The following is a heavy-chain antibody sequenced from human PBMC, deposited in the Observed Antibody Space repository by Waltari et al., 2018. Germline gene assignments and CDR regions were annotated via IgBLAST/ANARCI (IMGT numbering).Heavy chain of an antibody. Sequence: QVQLVESGGGVVQPGRSLRLSCAASGFIFTTYAIHWARQAPGKGLGWVAGISKDGSSEDYADSVKGRFTISRDNSRNTLSLQMNSLETEDAAVYFCAREVGVAAGTGFDFGGQGTLVTVSA. CDR2: ISKDGSSE. CDR1: GFIFTTYA. J-gene: IGHJ4*02. CDR3: AREVGVAAGTGFDF. V-gene: IGHV3-30*04. D-gene: IGHD6-19*01.